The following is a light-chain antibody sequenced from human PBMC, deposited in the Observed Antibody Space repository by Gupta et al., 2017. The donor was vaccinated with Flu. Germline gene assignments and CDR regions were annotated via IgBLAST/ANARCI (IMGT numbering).Light chain of an antibody. CDR2: EVS. CDR1: SSDVGGYNY. CDR3: SSYTSSSTEV. Sequence: QSALTQPAPVSGSPGQSITIPCTGTSSDVGGYNYVSWYQQHPGKAPKLMIYEVSNRPPGVSNRFSGSKSGNTASLTISGLQAEDEADYYCSSYTSSSTEVFGTGTKVTVL. J-gene: IGLJ1*01. V-gene: IGLV2-14*01.